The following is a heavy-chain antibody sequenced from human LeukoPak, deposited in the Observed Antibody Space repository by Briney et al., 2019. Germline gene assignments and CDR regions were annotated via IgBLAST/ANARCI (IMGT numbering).Heavy chain of an antibody. CDR3: ARAETYFDF. J-gene: IGHJ4*02. CDR2: ILYSGVT. CDR1: GGSISPYY. V-gene: IGHV4-59*01. Sequence: PSETLSLTCSVSGGSISPYYWSWIRQPPGEGLEWIGYILYSGVTTYNPSLKSRVSISLDSPKNQFFLRLTSVTAADTAMYYCARAETYFDFWGQGRLVTVSS. D-gene: IGHD1-14*01.